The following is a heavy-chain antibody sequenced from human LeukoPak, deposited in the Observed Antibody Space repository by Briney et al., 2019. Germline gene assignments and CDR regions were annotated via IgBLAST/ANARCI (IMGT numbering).Heavy chain of an antibody. CDR1: GFTFSNYW. D-gene: IGHD1-1*01. V-gene: IGHV3-74*01. CDR2: IHSDGSST. J-gene: IGHJ3*02. Sequence: GGSLRLSCAASGFTFSNYWMHWVRQAPGKGLVWVSRIHSDGSSTTSADSVKGRFTISRDNAENTLYLQMNSLRAEDTAVYFCARGNAHAFDIWGQGTMVTVSS. CDR3: ARGNAHAFDI.